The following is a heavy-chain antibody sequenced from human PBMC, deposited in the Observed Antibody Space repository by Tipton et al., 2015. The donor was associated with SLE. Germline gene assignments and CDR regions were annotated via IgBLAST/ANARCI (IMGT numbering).Heavy chain of an antibody. Sequence: TLSLTCTVSGGSISSYCWSWIRQPPGKGLEWIGYIYTSGSTYYNPSLKSRVTISVDTSKNQFSLKLSSVTAADTAVYYCAREYYDFWSGNWFDPWGQGTLVTVSS. D-gene: IGHD3-3*01. CDR3: AREYYDFWSGNWFDP. V-gene: IGHV4-4*09. CDR1: GGSISSYC. CDR2: IYTSGST. J-gene: IGHJ5*02.